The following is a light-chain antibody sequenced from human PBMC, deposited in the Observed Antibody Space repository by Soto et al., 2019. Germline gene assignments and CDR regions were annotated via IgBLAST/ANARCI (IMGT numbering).Light chain of an antibody. J-gene: IGKJ1*01. V-gene: IGKV1-39*01. Sequence: DLPSTQSPSSLSASVTHRLTITCRASQSISSYLNWYQQKPGKAPKLLIYAASSLQSGVPSRFSGSGSGTDFTLTISSLQPEDFATYYCQQSYSTPKTFGQGTKVDIK. CDR1: QSISSY. CDR2: AAS. CDR3: QQSYSTPKT.